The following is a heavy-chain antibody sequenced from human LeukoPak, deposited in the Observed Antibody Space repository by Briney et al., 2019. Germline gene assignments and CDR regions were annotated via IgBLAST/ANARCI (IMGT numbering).Heavy chain of an antibody. CDR3: ARNSGSYHYYYYMDV. CDR1: GGSISSYY. Sequence: SETLSLTCTVSGGSISSYYWSWIRQPAGTALEWIGRIYTSGTITYNPSLKSRVTMSVDTSKNQFSLKLSSVTAADTAVYYCARNSGSYHYYYYMDVWGKGTTVTVSS. J-gene: IGHJ6*03. D-gene: IGHD3-10*01. V-gene: IGHV4-4*07. CDR2: IYTSGTI.